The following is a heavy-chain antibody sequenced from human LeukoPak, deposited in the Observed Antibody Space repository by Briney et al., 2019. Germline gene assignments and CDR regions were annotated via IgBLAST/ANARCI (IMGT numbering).Heavy chain of an antibody. V-gene: IGHV3-53*01. CDR2: IYSGGST. CDR1: GFTVSSNY. D-gene: IGHD5-24*01. Sequence: GGSLRLSCAASGFTVSSNYMSWVRQAPGKGLEWVSVIYSGGSTYYADSVKGRFTVSRDNSKNTLYLQMNSLRAEDTAVYYCARWWLQCFDYWGQGTLVTVSS. CDR3: ARWWLQCFDY. J-gene: IGHJ4*02.